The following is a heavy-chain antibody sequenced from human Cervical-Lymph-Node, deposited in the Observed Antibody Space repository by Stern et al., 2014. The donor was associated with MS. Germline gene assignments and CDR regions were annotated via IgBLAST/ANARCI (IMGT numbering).Heavy chain of an antibody. D-gene: IGHD3/OR15-3a*01. Sequence: VQLVESGAEVRKPGSSVKVSCEVSGGSFSTYAINWVRQAPGQGLEWMGTIIVALGPTNYTQKFRGRVTIVADESTNTAHMELSSLRPEDTAVYYCASRGLGRRQETDFWGQGTLVTVSS. J-gene: IGHJ4*02. CDR3: ASRGLGRRQETDF. CDR2: IIVALGPT. V-gene: IGHV1-69*18. CDR1: GGSFSTYA.